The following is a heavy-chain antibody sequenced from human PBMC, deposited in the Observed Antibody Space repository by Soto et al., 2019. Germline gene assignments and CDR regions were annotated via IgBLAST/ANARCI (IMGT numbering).Heavy chain of an antibody. Sequence: QVQLVQSGAEVKKPGSSVKVSCKASGGTFSSYAISWVRQAPGQGLEWMGGIIPIFGTADYAQKFQGRVTITADESTSTAYMELSSLRSEDTAVYFCALHYGSGSNYYYYGMDVWGQGTTVTVSS. CDR2: IIPIFGTA. D-gene: IGHD3-10*01. CDR3: ALHYGSGSNYYYYGMDV. J-gene: IGHJ6*02. V-gene: IGHV1-69*12. CDR1: GGTFSSYA.